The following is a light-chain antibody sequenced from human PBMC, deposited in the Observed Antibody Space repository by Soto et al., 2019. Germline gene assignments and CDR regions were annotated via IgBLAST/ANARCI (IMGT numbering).Light chain of an antibody. J-gene: IGLJ1*01. CDR1: SSDVGDYKY. Sequence: QSALTQPRSVSGSPGQSVTISCTGTSSDVGDYKYVSWYRQHPGKAPKLIIYDVSERPSGVPDRFSGSKSGNMASLTISGLQAEDEDDYYCCSYAGSYSYVFGTGTKLTVL. CDR2: DVS. V-gene: IGLV2-11*01. CDR3: CSYAGSYSYV.